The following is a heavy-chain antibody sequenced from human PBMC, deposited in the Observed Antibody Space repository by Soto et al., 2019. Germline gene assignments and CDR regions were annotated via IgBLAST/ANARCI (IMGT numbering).Heavy chain of an antibody. CDR2: INAANGDT. CDR3: ARKDCDGSGIYYFDY. Sequence: ASLKVSCKASGYTFNKYPMHWVRQAPGQGLEWMGWINAANGDTGYSQKFQGRVTLTRDTSASTAYMELSSLRSEDTAVYYCARKDCDGSGIYYFDYWGQGTLVTVSS. J-gene: IGHJ4*02. D-gene: IGHD3-10*01. CDR1: GYTFNKYP. V-gene: IGHV1-3*01.